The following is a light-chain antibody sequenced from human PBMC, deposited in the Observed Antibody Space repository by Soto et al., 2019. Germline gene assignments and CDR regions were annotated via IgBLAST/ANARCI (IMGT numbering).Light chain of an antibody. V-gene: IGKV1-5*01. J-gene: IGKJ4*01. CDR2: DAS. CDR1: QSISSW. Sequence: DIQMTHSPSTLSASFLDRVTITFRXSQSISSWLAWYQQKLGRAPRLLIYDASSLESGVPSRFSGSGYGTEFTLTISSLQPDDFATYYCQQYNTYSSLTFGGGTKVDI. CDR3: QQYNTYSSLT.